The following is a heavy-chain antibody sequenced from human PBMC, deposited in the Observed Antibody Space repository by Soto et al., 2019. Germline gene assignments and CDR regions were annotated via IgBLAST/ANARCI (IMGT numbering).Heavy chain of an antibody. V-gene: IGHV4-59*01. Sequence: QVQLQESGPGLVKPSETLSLTCTVSGDSISTYYWNWVRQPLGKGLEWIGYIYYLGTTNYNPSLRSRVTMSLDTSKNQISLNLNSVTAADTAVYYCARDLVGLTHFDYWGQGILVTVSS. CDR3: ARDLVGLTHFDY. CDR2: IYYLGTT. D-gene: IGHD2-8*02. CDR1: GDSISTYY. J-gene: IGHJ4*02.